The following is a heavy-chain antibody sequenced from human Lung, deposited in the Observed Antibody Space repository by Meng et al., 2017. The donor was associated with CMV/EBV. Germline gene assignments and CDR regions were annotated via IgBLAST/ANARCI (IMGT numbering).Heavy chain of an antibody. CDR2: INEDGSLT. CDR1: GFTLSRYW. V-gene: IGHV3-74*01. Sequence: GEXXKISCAASGFTLSRYWMHWVRQVPGKGLVWVSRINEDGSLTNYADAVEGRFTISRDNAKNTLFLQMNSLRAEDTAVYYCARDLAGRDDYWGPGTRV. J-gene: IGHJ4*02. D-gene: IGHD3-10*01. CDR3: ARDLAGRDDY.